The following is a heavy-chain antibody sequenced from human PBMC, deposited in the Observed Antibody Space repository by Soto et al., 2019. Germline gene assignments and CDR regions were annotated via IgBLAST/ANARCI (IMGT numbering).Heavy chain of an antibody. D-gene: IGHD1-20*01. Sequence: QVQLQQWGAGLLKPSETLSLICAVSGASLSDHYWSWIRQSPGKGLEWIGDINQYGTTNYNPSLKSRVTISADTSKNQFFLRLASVTAADTAIYYCARGAHISGVTRCFDPWGQGTLVTVSS. CDR1: GASLSDHY. CDR3: ARGAHISGVTRCFDP. V-gene: IGHV4-34*01. J-gene: IGHJ5*02. CDR2: INQYGTT.